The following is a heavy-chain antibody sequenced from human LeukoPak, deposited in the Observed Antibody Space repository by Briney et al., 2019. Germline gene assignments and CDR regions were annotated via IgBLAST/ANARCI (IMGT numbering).Heavy chain of an antibody. D-gene: IGHD3-3*01. J-gene: IGHJ4*02. CDR3: ARDLSGVVTGVWSDY. CDR2: INPNSGGT. Sequence: GASVKVSCKASGYTFTGYYMHWVRQAPGQGLEWMGRINPNSGGTNYAQKFQGRVTMTRDTSISTAYMELSRLRSDDTAVYYCARDLSGVVTGVWSDYWGQGTLVTVSS. V-gene: IGHV1-2*06. CDR1: GYTFTGYY.